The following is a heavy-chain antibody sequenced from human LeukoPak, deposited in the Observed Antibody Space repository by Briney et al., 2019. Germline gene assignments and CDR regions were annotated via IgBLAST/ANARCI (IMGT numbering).Heavy chain of an antibody. D-gene: IGHD3-3*01. J-gene: IGHJ6*02. CDR3: ARGLKYYDFWSGYQTYYYGMDV. V-gene: IGHV4-30-4*01. CDR1: GGSISSGDYY. CDR2: IYYSGST. Sequence: SETLSLTCTVSGGSISSGDYYWSWIRQPPGKGLEWIGYIYYSGSTYYNPSLKSRVTISVDTSKNQFSLKLSSVTAADTAVYYCARGLKYYDFWSGYQTYYYGMDVWGQGTTVTVSS.